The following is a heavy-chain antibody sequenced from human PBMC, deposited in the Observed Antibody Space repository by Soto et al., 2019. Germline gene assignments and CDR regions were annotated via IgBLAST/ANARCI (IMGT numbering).Heavy chain of an antibody. CDR3: ARARWLSWYNWFDH. D-gene: IGHD6-13*01. CDR1: GGNFSSYA. Sequence: QAQLVQSGAELKKPGSSVKVSCKASGGNFSSYAISWLRQAPGQGLEWMGGIVPLFGTTNYAQKFKGRLMITEDESTTTAYMELSSLRFEDTAVYDCARARWLSWYNWFDHWGHGSQVSVSS. V-gene: IGHV1-69*01. J-gene: IGHJ5*02. CDR2: IVPLFGTT.